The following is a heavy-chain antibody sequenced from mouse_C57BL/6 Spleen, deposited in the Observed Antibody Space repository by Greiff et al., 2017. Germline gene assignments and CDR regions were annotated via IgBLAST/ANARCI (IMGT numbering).Heavy chain of an antibody. V-gene: IGHV1-72*01. J-gene: IGHJ2*01. Sequence: QVQLQQPGAELVKPGASVKLSCKASGYTFTSYWMHWVKQRPGRGLGWIGRIDPNSGGTKYNEKFKSKATLTVDKPSSTAYMQLSSLTSEDSAVYYCASAFITTVVAPFDYWGQGTTLTVSS. CDR3: ASAFITTVVAPFDY. D-gene: IGHD1-1*01. CDR1: GYTFTSYW. CDR2: IDPNSGGT.